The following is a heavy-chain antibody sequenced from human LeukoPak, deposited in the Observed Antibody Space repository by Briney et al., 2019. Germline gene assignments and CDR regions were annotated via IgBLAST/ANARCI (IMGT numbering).Heavy chain of an antibody. CDR2: IKEDGSEA. Sequence: PGGSLRLSCAASGFTFSSYWMSWVRQAPGEGLEWVANIKEDGSEAYYVDSVKGRFTISRDNAKNSLYLQMNSLRAEDTAVYYCARASPAIAARDYWGQGTLVTVSS. CDR3: ARASPAIAARDY. D-gene: IGHD6-6*01. CDR1: GFTFSSYW. J-gene: IGHJ4*02. V-gene: IGHV3-7*01.